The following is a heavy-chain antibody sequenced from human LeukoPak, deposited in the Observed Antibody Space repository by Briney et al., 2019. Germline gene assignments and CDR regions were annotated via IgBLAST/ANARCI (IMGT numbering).Heavy chain of an antibody. CDR1: GASVSSGGSS. D-gene: IGHD3-10*01. CDR3: ARDSYGLGSNYFDP. V-gene: IGHV4-30-2*01. CDR2: IYHIVNT. Sequence: SETLSLTCAVTGASVSSGGSSWAWIRQPPGKGLEWIGYIYHIVNTFYNPSLQSRVTISVDRAKNQVSLRLTSVTAADTAVYYCARDSYGLGSNYFDPWGQGTQVTVSS. J-gene: IGHJ5*02.